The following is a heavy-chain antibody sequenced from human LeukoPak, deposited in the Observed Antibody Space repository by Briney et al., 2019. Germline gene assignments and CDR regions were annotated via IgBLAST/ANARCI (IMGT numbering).Heavy chain of an antibody. CDR3: ARDCSGGSCYQRSYYYYGMDV. J-gene: IGHJ6*02. CDR2: INHSGST. Sequence: SETLSLTCAVYGGSFSGYYWSWIRQPPGKGLEWIGEINHSGSTNYNPSLKSRVTISVDTSKSQFSLKLSSVTAADTAVYYCARDCSGGSCYQRSYYYYGMDVWGQGTTVTVSS. D-gene: IGHD2-15*01. CDR1: GGSFSGYY. V-gene: IGHV4-34*01.